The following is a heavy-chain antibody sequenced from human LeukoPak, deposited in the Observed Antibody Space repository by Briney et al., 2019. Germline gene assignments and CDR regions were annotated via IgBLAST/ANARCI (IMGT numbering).Heavy chain of an antibody. CDR2: ISGSGGST. CDR1: GFTFSSYA. J-gene: IGHJ4*02. CDR3: AKDTIFGVVIMSYFDY. D-gene: IGHD3-3*01. Sequence: GGSLRLSCAASGFTFSSYAMSWVRQAPGKGLEWVSAISGSGGSTYYADSVKGRFTTSRDNSKNTLYLQMNSLRAEDTAVYYCAKDTIFGVVIMSYFDYWGPGTLVTVSS. V-gene: IGHV3-23*01.